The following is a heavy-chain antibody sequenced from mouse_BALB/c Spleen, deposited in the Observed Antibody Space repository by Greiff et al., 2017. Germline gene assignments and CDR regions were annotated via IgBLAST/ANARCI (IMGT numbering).Heavy chain of an antibody. CDR1: GYTFTSYV. Sequence: VQLQQSGPELVKPGASVKMSCKASGYTFTSYVMHWVKQKPGQGLEWIGYINPYNDGTKYNEKFKGKATLTSDKSSSTAYMELSSLTSEDSAVYYCARRGGYDGYYGPMDYWGQGTSVTVSS. D-gene: IGHD2-3*01. J-gene: IGHJ4*01. V-gene: IGHV1-14*01. CDR3: ARRGGYDGYYGPMDY. CDR2: INPYNDGT.